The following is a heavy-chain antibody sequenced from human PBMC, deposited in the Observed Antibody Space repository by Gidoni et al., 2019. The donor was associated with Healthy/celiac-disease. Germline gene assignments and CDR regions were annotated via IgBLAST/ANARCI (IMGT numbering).Heavy chain of an antibody. D-gene: IGHD6-19*01. CDR3: GRGDSSGWLFDY. CDR2: IYYSGST. Sequence: QLQLQESGPGLVKPSETLSLTCTASGGSISSSSYYLGWIRQPPGKGLEWIGSIYYSGSTYYNPSLKSRVTISVDTSKNQFSLKLSSVTAADTAVYYCGRGDSSGWLFDYWGQGTLVTVSS. CDR1: GGSISSSSYY. V-gene: IGHV4-39*07. J-gene: IGHJ4*02.